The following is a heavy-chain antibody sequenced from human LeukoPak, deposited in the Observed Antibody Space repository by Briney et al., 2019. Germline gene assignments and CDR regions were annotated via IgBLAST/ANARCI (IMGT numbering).Heavy chain of an antibody. J-gene: IGHJ3*02. CDR1: GGSFSGYY. CDR3: PRATWTYYYGSGAQGVFDI. CDR2: INHSGST. D-gene: IGHD3-10*01. Sequence: PSETLSLTCAVYGGSFSGYYWSWIRQPPGKGLEWIGEINHSGSTNYNPSLKSRVTISVDTSKNQFSLTLSSVTAADTAVYYAPRATWTYYYGSGAQGVFDISGQRTMVTVPS. V-gene: IGHV4-34*01.